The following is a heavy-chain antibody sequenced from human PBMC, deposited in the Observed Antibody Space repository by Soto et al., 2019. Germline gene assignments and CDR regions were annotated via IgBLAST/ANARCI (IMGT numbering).Heavy chain of an antibody. CDR1: GYSFTSYW. Sequence: PGESLKISCKGSGYSFTSYWIGWVRLMPGKGLEWMGIIYPGDSDTRYSPSFQGQVTISADKSISTAYLQWSSLKASDTAMYYCARNIRARAAAANDVFDIWGQGTMVTVSS. CDR3: ARNIRARAAAANDVFDI. CDR2: IYPGDSDT. V-gene: IGHV5-51*01. J-gene: IGHJ3*02. D-gene: IGHD6-13*01.